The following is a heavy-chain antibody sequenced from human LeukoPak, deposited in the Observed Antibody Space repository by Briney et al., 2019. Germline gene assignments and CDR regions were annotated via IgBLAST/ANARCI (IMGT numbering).Heavy chain of an antibody. Sequence: SVKVSCKASGGTFSSYAISWVRQAPGQGLEWMGRIIPIFGTANYAQKFQGRVTITTDESTSTAYMELSSLRSEDTAVYYCARVRHDYYDSSGYXFDXWGQGXLVTV. V-gene: IGHV1-69*05. CDR3: ARVRHDYYDSSGYXFDX. CDR2: IIPIFGTA. CDR1: GGTFSSYA. D-gene: IGHD3-22*01. J-gene: IGHJ4*02.